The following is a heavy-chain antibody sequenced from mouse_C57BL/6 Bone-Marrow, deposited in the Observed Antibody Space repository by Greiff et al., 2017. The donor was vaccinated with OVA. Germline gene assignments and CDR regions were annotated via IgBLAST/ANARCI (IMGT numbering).Heavy chain of an antibody. J-gene: IGHJ2*01. Sequence: QVQLQQSGPELVKPGASVKISCKASGYAFSSSWMNWVKQRPGKGLEWIGRIYPGDGDTNYNGKFKGKATLTADKSSSTAYMQLSSLTSEDSAVYCCAREGYDSYYFDYWGQGTTLTVAS. D-gene: IGHD2-2*01. CDR2: IYPGDGDT. CDR1: GYAFSSSW. CDR3: AREGYDSYYFDY. V-gene: IGHV1-82*01.